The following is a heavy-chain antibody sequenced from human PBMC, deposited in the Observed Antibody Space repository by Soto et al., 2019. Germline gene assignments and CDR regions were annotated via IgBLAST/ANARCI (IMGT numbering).Heavy chain of an antibody. CDR2: IYYSGTT. V-gene: IGHV4-30-4*01. Sequence: PSETLSLTCTVSGGSISSGNYYWSWIRQPPGKGLEWIGYIYYSGTTYYNPSLKSRVYISVDTSKNQFSLKLSSVTAADTAVYYCARTHYESSGFFPGAFDIWGQGTMVTVSS. J-gene: IGHJ3*02. CDR1: GGSISSGNYY. CDR3: ARTHYESSGFFPGAFDI. D-gene: IGHD3-22*01.